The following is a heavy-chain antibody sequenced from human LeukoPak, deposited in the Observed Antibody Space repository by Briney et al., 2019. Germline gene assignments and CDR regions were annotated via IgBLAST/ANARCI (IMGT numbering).Heavy chain of an antibody. D-gene: IGHD2-8*01. Sequence: GESLKFSCQASGYGFTCNYMHWVRRALGQGFEWMGWINPNSGGTNYAQKFQGRVLMTRDTSISTAYMELSSLRSDDTAVYYCARVGYCTKGVCYNYDYWGQGTQVTVSS. J-gene: IGHJ4*02. CDR2: INPNSGGT. CDR1: GYGFTCNY. CDR3: ARVGYCTKGVCYNYDY. V-gene: IGHV1-2*02.